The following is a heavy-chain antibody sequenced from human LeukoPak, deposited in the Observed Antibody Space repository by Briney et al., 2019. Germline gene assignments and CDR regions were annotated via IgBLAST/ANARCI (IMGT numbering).Heavy chain of an antibody. J-gene: IGHJ4*02. CDR3: VKSRGYSYAYCHD. Sequence: PGGSLRLSCEGSGFNFGVYAMHWVRQAPGKGLEWVATTSYDGRNKYYGDSAKGRFTVSRDNSRNTLDLQMTGLRVEDTAVYFCVKSRGYSYAYCHDWGQGTLVTVSS. CDR2: TSYDGRNK. D-gene: IGHD3-16*01. CDR1: GFNFGVYA. V-gene: IGHV3-30*04.